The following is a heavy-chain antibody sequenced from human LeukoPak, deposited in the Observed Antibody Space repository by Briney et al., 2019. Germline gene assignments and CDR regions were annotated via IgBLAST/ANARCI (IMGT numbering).Heavy chain of an antibody. CDR2: IGPHSTFT. D-gene: IGHD2/OR15-2a*01. V-gene: IGHV1-2*02. J-gene: IGHJ4*02. CDR3: VREGEGPLSKDFDY. Sequence: ASVKVSCKSSGFTFTDHYIHWVRQGPGQGLEWVGYIGPHSTFTSSPQEFQGRVTMTRDASMSTAYMELTRLTSDDTAVYYCVREGEGPLSKDFDYWGQGTLVTVSS. CDR1: GFTFTDHY.